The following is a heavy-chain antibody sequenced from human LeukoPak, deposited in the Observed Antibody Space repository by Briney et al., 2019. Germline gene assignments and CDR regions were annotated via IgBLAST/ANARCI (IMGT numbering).Heavy chain of an antibody. Sequence: GGSLRLSCAASGFTFSSYAMSWVRQAPGKGLEWASAISGSGGSTYYADSVKGRFTISRDNSKNTLYLQMNSLRAEDTAVYYCASTDWGSSDFDYWGQGTLVTVSS. V-gene: IGHV3-23*01. CDR1: GFTFSSYA. D-gene: IGHD7-27*01. CDR2: ISGSGGST. CDR3: ASTDWGSSDFDY. J-gene: IGHJ4*02.